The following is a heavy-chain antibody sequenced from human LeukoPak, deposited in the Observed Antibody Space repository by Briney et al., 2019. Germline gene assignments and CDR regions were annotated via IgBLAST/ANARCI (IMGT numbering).Heavy chain of an antibody. Sequence: TSETLSLTCTVSGGSISSSSYYWGWIRQPPGKGLEWIGSIYYSGSTYYNPSLKSRVTISVDTSKNQFSLKLSSVTAADTAVYYCASRRYSSGAFRYYYYMDVWGKGTTVTVSS. CDR3: ASRRYSSGAFRYYYYMDV. CDR1: GGSISSSSYY. J-gene: IGHJ6*03. V-gene: IGHV4-39*07. CDR2: IYYSGST. D-gene: IGHD6-19*01.